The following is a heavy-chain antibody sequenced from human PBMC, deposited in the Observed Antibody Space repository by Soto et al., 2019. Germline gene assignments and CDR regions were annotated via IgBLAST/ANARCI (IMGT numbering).Heavy chain of an antibody. CDR3: AKDLGETAITVTYFDY. Sequence: GGSLRLSCAASGFTFSSYAMSWVRQAPGKGLEWVSAISGRGGSTYYADSVKGRFTISRDNSKKTLYLQMNSLRAEDTSVYYCAKDLGETAITVTYFDYWGQGTLVTVSS. J-gene: IGHJ4*02. CDR1: GFTFSSYA. V-gene: IGHV3-23*01. D-gene: IGHD4-17*01. CDR2: ISGRGGST.